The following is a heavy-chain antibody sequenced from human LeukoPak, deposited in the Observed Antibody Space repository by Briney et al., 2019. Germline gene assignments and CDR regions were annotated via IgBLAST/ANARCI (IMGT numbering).Heavy chain of an antibody. Sequence: GGSLRLSCAASGFTFSSYSMNWVRQAPGKGLKWVSYISSSSSTIYYADSVKGRFTISRDNAKNSLYLQMNSLRDEDTAVYYCARGAITMVRGVIIFDYWGQGTLVTVSS. J-gene: IGHJ4*02. V-gene: IGHV3-48*02. D-gene: IGHD3-10*01. CDR3: ARGAITMVRGVIIFDY. CDR2: ISSSSSTI. CDR1: GFTFSSYS.